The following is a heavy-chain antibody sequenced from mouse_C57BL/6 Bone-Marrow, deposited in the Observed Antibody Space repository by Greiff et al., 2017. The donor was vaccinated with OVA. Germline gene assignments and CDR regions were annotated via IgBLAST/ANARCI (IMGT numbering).Heavy chain of an antibody. CDR1: GYTFTDYN. J-gene: IGHJ1*03. Sequence: EVKLMESGPELVKPGASVKIPCKASGYTFTDYNMDWVKQSHGKSLEWIGDINPNNGGTIYNQKFKGKAILTVDKSSSTAYMELRSLTSEDTAVYYCARRLRWYFDVWGTGTTVTVSS. D-gene: IGHD1-1*01. CDR2: INPNNGGT. CDR3: ARRLRWYFDV. V-gene: IGHV1-18*01.